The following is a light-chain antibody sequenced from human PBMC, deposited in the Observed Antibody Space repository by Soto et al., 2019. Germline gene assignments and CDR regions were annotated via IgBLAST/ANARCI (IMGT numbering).Light chain of an antibody. CDR2: EIS. J-gene: IGLJ2*01. CDR3: SSYAGGNNVV. CDR1: SNDVGGHNY. V-gene: IGLV2-8*01. Sequence: QSVLTQPPSASGSPGQSVTISCTGTSNDVGGHNYVSWYQQRPGKAPTLLIYEISKRPSGVPDRFSGSKSGSTAYLTVSGLQAADEAQYYCSSYAGGNNVVFGGGTKLTVL.